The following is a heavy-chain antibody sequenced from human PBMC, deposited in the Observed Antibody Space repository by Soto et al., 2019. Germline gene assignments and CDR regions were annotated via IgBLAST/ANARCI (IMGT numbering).Heavy chain of an antibody. D-gene: IGHD3-3*01. J-gene: IGHJ4*02. CDR2: IKSKTDGGTT. CDR3: TTDWTLGRVDY. CDR1: GFTFSNAW. Sequence: EVQLVESGGGLVKPGGSLRLSCAASGFTFSNAWMSWVRQAPGKGLEWVGRIKSKTDGGTTDYVAPVKGRFTISRDDSKNTLYLQMNSLKTEDTAVYYCTTDWTLGRVDYWGQGTLVTVSS. V-gene: IGHV3-15*01.